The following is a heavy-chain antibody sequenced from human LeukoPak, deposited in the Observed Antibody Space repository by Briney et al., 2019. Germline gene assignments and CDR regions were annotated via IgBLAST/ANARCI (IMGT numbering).Heavy chain of an antibody. CDR1: GFTVSSNY. J-gene: IGHJ3*02. Sequence: PGGSLRLSCAASGFTVSSNYMSWVRQAPGKGMEWVSVMYSDGSAYYTDSVKGRFTISRDKSKNTLYLQMDSLRAEDTAMYYCARGGSLFTDTVCRLNYAFDIWGQGTMVTVSS. D-gene: IGHD2-8*01. V-gene: IGHV3-53*01. CDR3: ARGGSLFTDTVCRLNYAFDI. CDR2: MYSDGSA.